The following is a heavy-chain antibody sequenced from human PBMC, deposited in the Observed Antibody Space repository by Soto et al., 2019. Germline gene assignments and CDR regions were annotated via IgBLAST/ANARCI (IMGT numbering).Heavy chain of an antibody. Sequence: PSETLSLTCAVSGGSISSSNWWSWVRQPPGKGLEWIGEIYHSGSTNYNPSLKSRVTISVDKSKNQFSLKLSSVTAADTAVYYCARASSYSRPNFDYWGQGTLVTVSS. D-gene: IGHD5-18*01. CDR3: ARASSYSRPNFDY. CDR1: GGSISSSNW. V-gene: IGHV4-4*02. J-gene: IGHJ4*02. CDR2: IYHSGST.